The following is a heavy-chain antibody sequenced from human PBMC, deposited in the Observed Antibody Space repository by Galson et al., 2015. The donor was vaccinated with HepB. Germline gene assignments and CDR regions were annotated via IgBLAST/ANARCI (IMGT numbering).Heavy chain of an antibody. D-gene: IGHD3-10*01. CDR1: GGSISSYY. V-gene: IGHV4-59*01. CDR2: IYYSGST. J-gene: IGHJ4*02. Sequence: SETLSLTCTVSGGSISSYYWSWIRQPPGKGLEWIGYIYYSGSTNYNPSLKSRVTISVDTSKNQFSLKLSSVTAADTAVYYCARADYYGSGSYDYWGQGTLVTVSS. CDR3: ARADYYGSGSYDY.